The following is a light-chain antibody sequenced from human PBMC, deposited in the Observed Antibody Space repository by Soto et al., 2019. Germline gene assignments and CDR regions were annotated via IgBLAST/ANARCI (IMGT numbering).Light chain of an antibody. J-gene: IGKJ1*01. Sequence: EIALTQSPATLSLSPGERATLSCRANRTVFNFLIWYQQKPGQAPRRLIYDASNRATDIPARFSGTGSGTDFRLTISSLEPEDFAVYYCQVYGRSPWTFGQGTKVEIK. CDR1: RTVFNF. CDR3: QVYGRSPWT. V-gene: IGKV3-11*01. CDR2: DAS.